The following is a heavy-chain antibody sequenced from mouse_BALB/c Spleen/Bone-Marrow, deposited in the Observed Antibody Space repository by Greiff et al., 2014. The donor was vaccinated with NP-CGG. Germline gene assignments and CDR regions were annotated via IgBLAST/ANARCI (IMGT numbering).Heavy chain of an antibody. D-gene: IGHD4-1*01. CDR1: GFSLTDYG. V-gene: IGHV2-6-5*01. J-gene: IGHJ2*01. CDR3: AKLTWDEGDY. Sequence: QVQLKDSGPGLVAPSQSLSITCTVSGFSLTDYGVSWIRQPPGKGLEWLGVIWGAGITYYNSALKSRLSISKDNSKSQVFLKMNSLQTDDTAMYYCAKLTWDEGDYWGQGTTLTVSS. CDR2: IWGAGIT.